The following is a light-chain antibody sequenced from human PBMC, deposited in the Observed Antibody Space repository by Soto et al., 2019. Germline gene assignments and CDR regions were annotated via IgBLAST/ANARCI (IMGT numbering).Light chain of an antibody. V-gene: IGLV2-8*01. J-gene: IGLJ1*01. CDR3: SSYAGSNMGV. CDR2: EVT. Sequence: QSALTQPPSASGSPGQSVTISCTGTSSDVGGYNFVSWYQQHPGKAPKLIIYEVTQRPSGVPDCFSYSKSGDTASLTVSGLRAEDEDDYYCSSYAGSNMGVFGSGTKLTVL. CDR1: SSDVGGYNF.